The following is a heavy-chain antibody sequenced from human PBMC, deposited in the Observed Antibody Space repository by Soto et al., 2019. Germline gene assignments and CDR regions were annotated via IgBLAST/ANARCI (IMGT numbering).Heavy chain of an antibody. CDR3: ARVVGAGTYNWFDP. J-gene: IGHJ5*02. D-gene: IGHD3-10*01. CDR2: IYYSGST. CDR1: GGSVISGSYY. Sequence: SETLSLTCTVSGGSVISGSYYWIWIRQPPGKGLEWIGYIYYSGSTNYNPSLKSRVTISVDTSKNQFSLKLSSVTAADTAVYYCARVVGAGTYNWFDPWGQGTLVTVSS. V-gene: IGHV4-61*01.